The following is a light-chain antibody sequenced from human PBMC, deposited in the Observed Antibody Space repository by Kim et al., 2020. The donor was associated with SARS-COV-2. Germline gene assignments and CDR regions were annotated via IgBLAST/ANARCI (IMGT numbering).Light chain of an antibody. CDR3: CSYAGSATWV. Sequence: GQSITISCTGTSSDIGGYKFVSWYQQHPGKVPKLLIYEGTERPSGVSFRFSASKSGNTASLTISGLQAEDEADYYCCSYAGSATWVFGGGTQLTVL. CDR1: SSDIGGYKF. V-gene: IGLV2-23*01. CDR2: EGT. J-gene: IGLJ3*02.